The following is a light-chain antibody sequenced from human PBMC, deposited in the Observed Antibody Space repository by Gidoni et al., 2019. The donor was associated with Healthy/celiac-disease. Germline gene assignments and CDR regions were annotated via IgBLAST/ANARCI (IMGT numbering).Light chain of an antibody. CDR1: QSVSSN. CDR2: GAS. V-gene: IGKV3-15*01. CDR3: QQYNNWRLYT. J-gene: IGKJ2*01. Sequence: ELFMTQSPASLSVSPGERATLSCSASQSVSSNLVWYQQKPGQAPRLLIYGASTRATGIPARFSGSGSGTEFTLTISSLQSEDFAVYYCQQYNNWRLYTFGQGTKLEIK.